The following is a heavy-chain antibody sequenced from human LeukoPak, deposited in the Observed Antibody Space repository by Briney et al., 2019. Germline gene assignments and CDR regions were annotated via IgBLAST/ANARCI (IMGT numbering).Heavy chain of an antibody. CDR2: FHLTKRS. J-gene: IGHJ4*02. Sequence: PSETLSLTCAVSGVSVSDSYWSWIRQPVGKGLEYIGRFHLTKRSDYNPSLQSRVSISVDTSKNHFSLRLTSVTAADTAMYYCGRSEIGTSASAIFDSWGQGILVTVSS. D-gene: IGHD3-10*01. V-gene: IGHV4-4*07. CDR3: GRSEIGTSASAIFDS. CDR1: GVSVSDSY.